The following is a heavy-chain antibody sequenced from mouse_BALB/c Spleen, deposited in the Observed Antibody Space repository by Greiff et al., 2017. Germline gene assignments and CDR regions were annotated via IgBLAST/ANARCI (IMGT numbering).Heavy chain of an antibody. Sequence: EVHLVESGGGLVKPGGSLKLSCAASGFTFSSYAMSWVRQTPEKRLEWVATISSGGSYTYYPDSVKGRFTISRDNAKNTLYLQMSSLRSEDTAMYYCARQDYYGSSYGRFDYWGQGTTLTVSS. CDR3: ARQDYYGSSYGRFDY. D-gene: IGHD1-1*01. CDR1: GFTFSSYA. CDR2: ISSGGSYT. J-gene: IGHJ2*01. V-gene: IGHV5-9-3*01.